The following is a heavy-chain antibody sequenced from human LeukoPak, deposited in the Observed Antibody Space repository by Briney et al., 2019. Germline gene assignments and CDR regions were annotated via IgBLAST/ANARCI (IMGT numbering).Heavy chain of an antibody. V-gene: IGHV4-39*01. CDR1: GGSISSSSYS. J-gene: IGHJ4*02. D-gene: IGHD1-26*01. CDR3: ARQGSGRSSDY. Sequence: SETLSLTCTASGGSISSSSYSWGWIRQTPGKGLEWIGSIYYSGSTFYNPSLKSRVTISVDTSKNQFSLKLSSVTAADSAVYYCARQGSGRSSDYWGQGTLVTVSS. CDR2: IYYSGST.